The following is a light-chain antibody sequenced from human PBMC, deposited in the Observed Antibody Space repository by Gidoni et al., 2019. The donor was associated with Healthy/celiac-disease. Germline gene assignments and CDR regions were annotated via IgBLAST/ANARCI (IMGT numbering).Light chain of an antibody. J-gene: IGKJ1*01. Sequence: DIQMQQSPSTLSASVGDRVTITCRASHSIISWLAWYQQKPGKAPTLLIYKASSLESGVPSRFSGSGSGTEFTLTISSLQPDDFATYYCQQYNSYSPWTFGQGTKVEIK. CDR1: HSIISW. CDR3: QQYNSYSPWT. CDR2: KAS. V-gene: IGKV1-5*03.